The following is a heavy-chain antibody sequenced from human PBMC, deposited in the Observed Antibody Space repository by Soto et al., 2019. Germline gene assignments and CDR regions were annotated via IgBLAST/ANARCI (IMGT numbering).Heavy chain of an antibody. Sequence: SETLSLTCTVSGGSISSSSYYWGWIRQPPGKGLEWIGSIYYSGSTYYNPSLKSRVTISVDTSKNQFSLKLSSVTAADTAVYYCARHYVATIPYYFDYRGQGTLVTVSS. V-gene: IGHV4-39*01. J-gene: IGHJ4*02. CDR3: ARHYVATIPYYFDY. CDR2: IYYSGST. D-gene: IGHD5-12*01. CDR1: GGSISSSSYY.